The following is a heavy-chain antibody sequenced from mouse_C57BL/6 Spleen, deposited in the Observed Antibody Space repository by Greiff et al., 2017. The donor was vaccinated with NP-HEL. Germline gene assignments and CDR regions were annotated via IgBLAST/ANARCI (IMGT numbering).Heavy chain of an antibody. D-gene: IGHD2-4*01. CDR3: AKSIYYDYPAWFAY. CDR1: GYTFTSYW. V-gene: IGHV1-55*01. CDR2: IYPGSGST. J-gene: IGHJ3*01. Sequence: VQLQQPGAELVKPGASVKMSCKASGYTFTSYWITWVKQRPGQGLEWIGDIYPGSGSTNYNEKFKSKATLTVDTSSSTAYMQLSSLTSEDSAVYYCAKSIYYDYPAWFAYWGQGTLVTVSA.